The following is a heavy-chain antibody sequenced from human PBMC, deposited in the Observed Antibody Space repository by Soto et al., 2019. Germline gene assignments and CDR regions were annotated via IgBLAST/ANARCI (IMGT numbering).Heavy chain of an antibody. D-gene: IGHD3-10*01. V-gene: IGHV3-74*01. CDR2: INSDGSST. CDR3: ARDYGFDY. Sequence: GGSLRLSCAASGFTFSSYWMHWVRQAPGKGLVWVSGINSDGSSTSYADSVKGRFTTPRDNAKNTPYLQMNSLRAEDTAVYYCARDYGFDYWGQGTLVTVSS. J-gene: IGHJ4*02. CDR1: GFTFSSYW.